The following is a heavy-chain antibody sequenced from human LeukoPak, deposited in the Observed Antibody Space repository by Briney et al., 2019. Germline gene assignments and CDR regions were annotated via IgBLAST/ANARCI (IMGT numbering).Heavy chain of an antibody. Sequence: GGSLRLSCAASGFTFSSYAMHWVRQAPGKGLEWVAVISYDGSNKYYADSVKGRFTISRDNSKNTLYLQMNSLRAEDTAVYYCARDLYDSSGYYGYWGQGTLVTVSS. V-gene: IGHV3-30-3*01. J-gene: IGHJ4*02. D-gene: IGHD3-22*01. CDR2: ISYDGSNK. CDR3: ARDLYDSSGYYGY. CDR1: GFTFSSYA.